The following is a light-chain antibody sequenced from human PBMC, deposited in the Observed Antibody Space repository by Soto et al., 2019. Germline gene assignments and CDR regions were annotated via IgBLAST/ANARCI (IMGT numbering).Light chain of an antibody. CDR1: QGISSY. CDR3: QQLNSYSPT. V-gene: IGKV1-9*01. CDR2: AAS. J-gene: IGKJ5*01. Sequence: IQLTQSPSSLSASVGDRVTITCRASQGISSYLAWYQQKPGKAPKLLIYAASTLQSGVPSRFSGSGSGTDFTLTISSLQPEDFATYSCQQLNSYSPTFGQGTRLEIK.